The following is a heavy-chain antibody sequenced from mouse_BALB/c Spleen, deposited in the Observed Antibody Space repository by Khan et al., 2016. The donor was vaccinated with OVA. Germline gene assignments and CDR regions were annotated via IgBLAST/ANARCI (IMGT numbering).Heavy chain of an antibody. CDR3: ASGYFGNDEFAY. D-gene: IGHD2-2*01. Sequence: QVQLQQSGAELVKPGASVKLSCKTSGYTFTNYWIQWVKQRPGQGLGWIGEIFPGTGTTYYNENFKAKATLTIDTSSSTAYMQLSSLTSEASAVYFCASGYFGNDEFAYWGQGTLVTVSA. CDR2: IFPGTGTT. CDR1: GYTFTNYW. J-gene: IGHJ3*01. V-gene: IGHV1S132*01.